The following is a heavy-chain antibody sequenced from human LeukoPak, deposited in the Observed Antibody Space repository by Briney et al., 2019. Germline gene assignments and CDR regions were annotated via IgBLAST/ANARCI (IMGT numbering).Heavy chain of an antibody. CDR3: ARPPGIAAAWFDP. V-gene: IGHV4-38-2*02. CDR2: FDNSGST. Sequence: SETLSLTCTVSGYFIRSGFYWGWIRQPPGKGLEWIGSFDNSGSTYYNPSLKSRVTISVDTSKDQFSLKLTPVTAADTAVYYCARPPGIAAAWFDPWGQGTLVTVSS. J-gene: IGHJ5*02. CDR1: GYFIRSGFY. D-gene: IGHD6-13*01.